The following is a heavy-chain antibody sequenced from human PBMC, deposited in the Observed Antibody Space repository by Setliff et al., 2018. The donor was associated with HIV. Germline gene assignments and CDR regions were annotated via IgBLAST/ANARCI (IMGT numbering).Heavy chain of an antibody. J-gene: IGHJ4*02. V-gene: IGHV3-23*01. Sequence: GGSLRLSCAASGFIFSRYGMGWLRQAPGKGLEWLSVIRGSGGSTSYADSVNGRFTLSRDISENALYLQIDSLRPEDTAVYYCARLRLYNSALDYWGQGTLVTVSS. D-gene: IGHD2-21*02. CDR1: GFIFSRYG. CDR3: ARLRLYNSALDY. CDR2: IRGSGGST.